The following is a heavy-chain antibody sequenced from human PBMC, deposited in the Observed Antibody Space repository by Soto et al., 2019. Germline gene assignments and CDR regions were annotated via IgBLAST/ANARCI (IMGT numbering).Heavy chain of an antibody. CDR1: GFRFSTYE. V-gene: IGHV3-48*03. CDR3: ARESDSASSAPFDY. J-gene: IGHJ4*02. D-gene: IGHD1-26*01. Sequence: LRLSCAGSGFRFSTYEMSWVRQAPGKGLEWFSYISTTGGTIYYADSVKGRFTISRDNAKNSLFLQMNSLRTEDTGLYYCARESDSASSAPFDYWGQGTLVTVSS. CDR2: ISTTGGTI.